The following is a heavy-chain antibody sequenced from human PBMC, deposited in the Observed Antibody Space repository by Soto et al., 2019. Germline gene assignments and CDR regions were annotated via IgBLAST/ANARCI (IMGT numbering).Heavy chain of an antibody. CDR3: AREGRHFDY. CDR2: INPIFGAA. CDR1: GGSFGSYA. J-gene: IGHJ4*02. V-gene: IGHV1-69*01. Sequence: QVQLVQSGAEVRRPGSSVKVSCKASGGSFGSYAISWVRQAPGQGLEWMGAINPIFGAAHYAQKFQGRFTITAYEITSTAYMDLTGLSSDDTAVYFCAREGRHFDYGGQGTLVTVSS.